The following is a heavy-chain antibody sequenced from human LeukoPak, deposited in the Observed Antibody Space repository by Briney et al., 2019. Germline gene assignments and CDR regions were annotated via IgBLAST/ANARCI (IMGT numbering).Heavy chain of an antibody. CDR1: GGSISSYY. CDR2: IYYIGCT. Sequence: AETLSLTCAVSGGSISSYYWSWIRQPPGKGLEWIGYIYYIGCTKYNPSLKSRVTISVDTSKNQFSLKLSSVTAADTAVYYCARHRDYGDPRGGFDYWGQGTLVT. J-gene: IGHJ4*02. D-gene: IGHD4-17*01. CDR3: ARHRDYGDPRGGFDY. V-gene: IGHV4-59*08.